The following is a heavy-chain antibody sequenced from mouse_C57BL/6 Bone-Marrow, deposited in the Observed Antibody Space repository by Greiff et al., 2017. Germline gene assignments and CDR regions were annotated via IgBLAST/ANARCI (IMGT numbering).Heavy chain of an antibody. CDR3: ARLDGNGAWFAY. Sequence: QVQLQQSGAELVRPGPSVKMSCKASGYTFTNYWIGWAKQRPGHGLEWIGDIYPGGGYTNYNEKFKGKATLTADKSSSTAYMQFSSLTSEDSAIYYCARLDGNGAWFAYWGQGTLVTVSA. J-gene: IGHJ3*01. V-gene: IGHV1-63*01. CDR1: GYTFTNYW. CDR2: IYPGGGYT. D-gene: IGHD2-1*01.